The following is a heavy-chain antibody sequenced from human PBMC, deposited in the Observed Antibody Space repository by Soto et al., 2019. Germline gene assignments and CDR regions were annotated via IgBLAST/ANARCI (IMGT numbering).Heavy chain of an antibody. Sequence: WETLSLTCTVSGYSISSGSCCAWIRQPPGKGPEWIARIYHGGTTFYNPSLKSRITISVDTSNNQFSLNLTSVTAADTAVYYCARVHVRVVAGSTFDYWGHGTLVTVSS. CDR2: IYHGGTT. CDR3: ARVHVRVVAGSTFDY. J-gene: IGHJ4*01. V-gene: IGHV4-38-2*02. D-gene: IGHD6-19*01. CDR1: GYSISSGSC.